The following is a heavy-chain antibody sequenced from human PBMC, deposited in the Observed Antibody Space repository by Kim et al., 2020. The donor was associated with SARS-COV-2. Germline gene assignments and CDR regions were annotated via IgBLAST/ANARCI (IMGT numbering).Heavy chain of an antibody. Sequence: GESLKISCKGSGYSFTSHWIGWVRQMPGKGLEWMGIIYPRDSDTRYSPSFQGQVTFSADKSINTAYLQWSTLKASDTAMYYCARGVGHYVAGFDYWGQGTLVTVSS. V-gene: IGHV5-51*01. CDR3: ARGVGHYVAGFDY. CDR2: IYPRDSDT. J-gene: IGHJ4*02. CDR1: GYSFTSHW. D-gene: IGHD4-17*01.